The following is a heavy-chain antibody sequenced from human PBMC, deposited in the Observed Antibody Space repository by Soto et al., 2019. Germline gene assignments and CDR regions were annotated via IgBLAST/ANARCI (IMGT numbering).Heavy chain of an antibody. D-gene: IGHD3-22*01. CDR2: ISAYNGNT. J-gene: IGHJ4*02. CDR1: ADTFTSYG. V-gene: IGHV1-18*01. CDR3: ATLNPSYYYDSRGHSCLDF. Sequence: ASVKISCNASADTFTSYGSSWVRQAPGQGLEGMGWISAYNGNTNYAQKLQGRVTMTTDTSTTTAYMALRSMRSDATAVYYCATLNPSYYYDSRGHSCLDFWGKGTLVTVSS.